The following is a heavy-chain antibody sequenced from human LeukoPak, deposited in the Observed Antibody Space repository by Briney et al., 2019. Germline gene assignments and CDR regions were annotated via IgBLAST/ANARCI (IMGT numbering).Heavy chain of an antibody. D-gene: IGHD6-19*01. CDR1: GFTFSSYS. CDR2: ISSSSSTI. V-gene: IGHV3-48*02. CDR3: ARSKAVAGGRYGMDV. Sequence: GGSLRLSCAASGFTFSSYSMNWVRQAPGKGLEWVSYISSSSSTIYYADSVKGRFTISRDNAKNSLYLQMNSLRDEDTAVYYCARSKAVAGGRYGMDVWGQGTTVTVSS. J-gene: IGHJ6*02.